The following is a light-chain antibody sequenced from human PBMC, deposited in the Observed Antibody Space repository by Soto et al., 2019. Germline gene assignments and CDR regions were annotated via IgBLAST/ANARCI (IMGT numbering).Light chain of an antibody. J-gene: IGLJ1*01. CDR3: SSYTSSSTYV. Sequence: QSVLTQPASVSGSPGQSITISCTGASSDVGDYNYVSRYQHHPGKAPKLSIYEVNNRPSGVSDRFSGSKSGNVASLTISWLQAADEADYYCSSYTSSSTYVFGTRTKVTVL. V-gene: IGLV2-14*01. CDR2: EVN. CDR1: SSDVGDYNY.